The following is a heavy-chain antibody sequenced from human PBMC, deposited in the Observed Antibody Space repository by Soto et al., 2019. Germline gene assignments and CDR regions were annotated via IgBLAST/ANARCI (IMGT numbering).Heavy chain of an antibody. CDR2: IIPIFGTA. J-gene: IGHJ4*02. CDR1: GGTFSSYA. Sequence: SVKVSCNASGGTFSSYAISLVRQSPGQGLEWMGGIIPIFGTANYAQKFQGRVTITADESTSTAYMELSSLRSEDTAVYYCARFSGGGLIVPHPLDYWGQGTLVTVSS. CDR3: ARFSGGGLIVPHPLDY. V-gene: IGHV1-69*01. D-gene: IGHD5-12*01.